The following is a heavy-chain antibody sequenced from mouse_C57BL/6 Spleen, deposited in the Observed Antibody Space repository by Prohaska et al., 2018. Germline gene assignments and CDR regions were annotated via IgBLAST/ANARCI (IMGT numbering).Heavy chain of an antibody. J-gene: IGHJ2*01. CDR3: TAPAGSSDY. V-gene: IGHV6-3*01. CDR2: IRLKSDNDAT. CDR1: GFTFSNYW. Sequence: EVKLEESGGGLVQPGGSMKLSCVASGFTFSNYWMNWVRQSPEKGLEWVAQIRLKSDNDATHYAESVKGRFTISRDYSKSSVYLQMNNLSAEYTGMYYCTAPAGSSDYGGEGTTRTVSS. D-gene: IGHD1-3*01.